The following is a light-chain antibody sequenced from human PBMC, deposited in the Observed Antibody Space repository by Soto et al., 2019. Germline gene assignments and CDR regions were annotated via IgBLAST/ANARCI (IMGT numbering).Light chain of an antibody. J-gene: IGKJ3*01. CDR2: GAS. CDR3: QQRSNWPAT. CDR1: QSISDT. Sequence: EIVMTQSPATLSVSPGGRATLSCRASQSISDTLAWYQQKPGQAPRLLIYGASTRATGFPARFSGSGSGADFTLTISSLQSEDFAVYYCQQRSNWPATFGPGTTVDIK. V-gene: IGKV3-15*01.